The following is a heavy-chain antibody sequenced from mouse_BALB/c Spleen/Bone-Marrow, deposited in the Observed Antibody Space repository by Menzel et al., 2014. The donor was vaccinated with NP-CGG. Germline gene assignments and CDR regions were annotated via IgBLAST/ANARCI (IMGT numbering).Heavy chain of an antibody. J-gene: IGHJ3*01. CDR3: ARRAYGGSYGFAY. V-gene: IGHV1-7*01. D-gene: IGHD1-1*02. CDR1: GYTFTSYW. CDR2: INPSTGYT. Sequence: QVHLQQPGAELAKPGASVKMSCKASGYTFTSYWMHWVKQRPGQGLEWIGYINPSTGYTEYNQKFKDKATLTADKSSSTAYMQLSSLTSEDSAVYYCARRAYGGSYGFAYWGQGTLVTVSA.